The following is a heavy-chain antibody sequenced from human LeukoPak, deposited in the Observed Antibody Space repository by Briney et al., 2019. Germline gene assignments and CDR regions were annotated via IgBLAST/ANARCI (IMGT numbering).Heavy chain of an antibody. D-gene: IGHD5-24*01. CDR2: IYNTGST. CDR3: ARVMAVNPDWFDP. Sequence: PSETLSLTCTVSVASISSESYYWAWIRQPAGKGLGWIGGIYNTGSTKYNPSLMSRVTISIETSKNQFSLKLNSVAAPATAVYYCARVMAVNPDWFDPWGEGTLVTVSP. J-gene: IGHJ5*02. CDR1: VASISSESYY. V-gene: IGHV4-61*02.